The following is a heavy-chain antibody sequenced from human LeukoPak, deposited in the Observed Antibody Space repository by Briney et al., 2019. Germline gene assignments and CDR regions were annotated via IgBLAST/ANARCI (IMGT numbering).Heavy chain of an antibody. CDR3: ARRYCSSTTCPVDC. CDR2: ISGSGGST. D-gene: IGHD2-2*01. V-gene: IGHV3-23*01. J-gene: IGHJ4*02. CDR1: GFTFSSYA. Sequence: PGGSLRLSCAASGFTFSSYAMSWVRQAPGKGLEWVSAISGSGGSTYYADSVKGRFTISRDNSKNTLYLQMNSLRAEDTAVYYCARRYCSSTTCPVDCWGQGTLSPSPQ.